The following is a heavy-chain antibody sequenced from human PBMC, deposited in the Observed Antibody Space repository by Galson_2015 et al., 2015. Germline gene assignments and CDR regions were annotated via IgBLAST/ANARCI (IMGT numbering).Heavy chain of an antibody. Sequence: PVSGSSIRRGYSWGWIRQPPGKGLAWIGRVYHSGSTYYNPSLKSRVTISVDTSKNQFSLKMSSVTAADTAVYYCARVGAVAGTPGAFDYWGQGTLVTVSS. J-gene: IGHJ4*02. V-gene: IGHV4-38-2*02. CDR2: VYHSGST. D-gene: IGHD6-19*01. CDR3: ARVGAVAGTPGAFDY. CDR1: GSSIRRGYS.